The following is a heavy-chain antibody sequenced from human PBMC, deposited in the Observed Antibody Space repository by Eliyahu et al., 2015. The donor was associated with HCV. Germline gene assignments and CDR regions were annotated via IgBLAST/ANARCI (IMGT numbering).Heavy chain of an antibody. Sequence: QVRLVESGGGVVQPGRSLRLSCVASGFIFSNYDIHWVRQAPGKRLEWVAVIWYDGSNKYYADSVKGRFTISRDNSMNTLYLQMNSLRAEDTALYYCARGRTYNFDSWGQGTLVTVSS. CDR2: IWYDGSNK. J-gene: IGHJ4*02. CDR3: ARGRTYNFDS. D-gene: IGHD2-21*01. CDR1: GFIFSNYD. V-gene: IGHV3-33*01.